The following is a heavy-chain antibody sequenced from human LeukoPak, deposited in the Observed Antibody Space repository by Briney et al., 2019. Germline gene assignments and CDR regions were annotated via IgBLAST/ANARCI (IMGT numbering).Heavy chain of an antibody. CDR1: GGSISSYY. CDR2: IYYSGST. J-gene: IGHJ4*02. D-gene: IGHD3-16*01. V-gene: IGHV4-59*12. CDR3: AREVWGSYYFDY. Sequence: SETLSLTCTVSGGSISSYYWSWIRQPPGKGLEWIGYIYYSGSTNYNPSLKSRVTISVDTSKNQFSLKLSSVTAADTAVYYCAREVWGSYYFDYWGQGILVTVSS.